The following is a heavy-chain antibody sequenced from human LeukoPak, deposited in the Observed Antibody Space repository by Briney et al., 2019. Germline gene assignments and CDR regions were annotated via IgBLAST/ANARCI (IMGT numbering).Heavy chain of an antibody. CDR2: INHSGST. CDR1: GGSFSGYY. Sequence: MSSETLSLTCAVYGGSFSGYYWSWIRQPPGKGLEWIGEINHSGSTNYNPSLKSRVTISVDTSKNQFSLKLSSVTAADTAVYYCARDNLRYFDWLELGFDPWGQGTLVTVSS. V-gene: IGHV4-34*01. J-gene: IGHJ5*02. CDR3: ARDNLRYFDWLELGFDP. D-gene: IGHD3-9*01.